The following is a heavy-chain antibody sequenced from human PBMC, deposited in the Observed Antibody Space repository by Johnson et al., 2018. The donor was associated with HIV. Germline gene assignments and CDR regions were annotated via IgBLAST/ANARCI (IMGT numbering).Heavy chain of an antibody. D-gene: IGHD2-2*01. J-gene: IGHJ3*02. V-gene: IGHV3-20*04. CDR3: AKGGGLLSAFDI. CDR2: INWNGEST. Sequence: VQLVESGGRVVRPGGSLTLSCAASGFSFDDYGMTWVRQIAGKGLEWVSGINWNGESTGYAESVKGRFTISRDNSKNTLYLQMNSLRAEDTAVYYCAKGGGLLSAFDIWGQGTVVTVSS. CDR1: GFSFDDYG.